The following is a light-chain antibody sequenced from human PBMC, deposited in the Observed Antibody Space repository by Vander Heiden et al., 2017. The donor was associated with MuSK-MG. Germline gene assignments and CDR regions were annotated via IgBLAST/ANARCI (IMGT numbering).Light chain of an antibody. CDR3: QQYMIYPYT. CDR1: QGIGTY. V-gene: IGKV1-5*03. CDR2: KAS. J-gene: IGKJ2*01. Sequence: DIQMTQSPSRLYASVGDRVTITCRASQGIGTYLAWYQQTSGTAPKLLLFKASTLETGVPSRFSGSGSGTEFTLTISGLQPEDFASYYCQQYMIYPYTFGQGTTLDIK.